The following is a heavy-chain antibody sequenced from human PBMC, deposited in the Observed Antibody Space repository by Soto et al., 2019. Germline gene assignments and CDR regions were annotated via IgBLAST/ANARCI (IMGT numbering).Heavy chain of an antibody. J-gene: IGHJ4*02. V-gene: IGHV3-13*01. CDR2: IGTAGDT. CDR1: GFTFSGFD. CDR3: ARGQEVGAHFFDS. D-gene: IGHD2-15*01. Sequence: PGGSLRLSCEASGFTFSGFDMHWVRQPTGKGLEWVSTIGTAGDTYYAVSVKGRFTISRDNAKNSLSLQMSSLRAGDTAVYFCARGQEVGAHFFDSWGQGTQVTVSS.